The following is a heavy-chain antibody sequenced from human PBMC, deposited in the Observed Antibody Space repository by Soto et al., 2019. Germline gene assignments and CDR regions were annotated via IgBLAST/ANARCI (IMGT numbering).Heavy chain of an antibody. Sequence: EVQLLESGGGLVQPGGSLRLSCAAPGFTFSSYAMSWVRQAPGKGLEWVSAISGGDDNTYYANSVKGRFTISRDKSKNPLYLQMNSLRADDTAVYYCAKDRLLWFGELGYFDLWGRGTLVTVSS. D-gene: IGHD3-10*01. CDR2: ISGGDDNT. CDR1: GFTFSSYA. CDR3: AKDRLLWFGELGYFDL. V-gene: IGHV3-23*01. J-gene: IGHJ2*01.